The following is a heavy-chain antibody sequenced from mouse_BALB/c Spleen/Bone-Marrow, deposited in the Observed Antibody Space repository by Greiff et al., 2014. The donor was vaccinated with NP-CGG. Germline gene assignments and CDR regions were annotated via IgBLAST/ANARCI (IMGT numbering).Heavy chain of an antibody. CDR3: AREYGYFDV. D-gene: IGHD1-1*02. J-gene: IGHJ1*01. CDR2: IRNKASGYTT. V-gene: IGHV7-3*02. Sequence: DVHLVESGGGLVQPGGSLRLSCATSGFTFTGYYMSWVRQPPGKALEWLGFIRNKASGYTTDYSASVKGRFTISRDNSQSILYLQMNTLRAEDSATYYCAREYGYFDVWGAGTTVTVSS. CDR1: GFTFTGYY.